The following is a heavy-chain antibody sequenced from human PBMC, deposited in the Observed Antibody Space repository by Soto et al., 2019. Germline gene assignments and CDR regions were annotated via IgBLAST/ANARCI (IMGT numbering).Heavy chain of an antibody. D-gene: IGHD3-22*01. Sequence: EVQLVESGGGLVKPGGSLRLSCAASGFTFSSYSMNWVRQAPGKGLEWVSSISSSSSYIYYADSVKGRFTISRDNAKNSLYLQMNSLRAEDTPVYSCVSSTGYYYDSSGYPTSDFDYWGQGTLVTVSS. CDR2: ISSSSSYI. V-gene: IGHV3-21*01. CDR1: GFTFSSYS. CDR3: VSSTGYYYDSSGYPTSDFDY. J-gene: IGHJ4*02.